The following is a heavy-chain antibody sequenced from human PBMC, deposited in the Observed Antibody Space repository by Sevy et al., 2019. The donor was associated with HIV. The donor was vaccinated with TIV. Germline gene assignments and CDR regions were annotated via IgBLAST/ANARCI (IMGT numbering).Heavy chain of an antibody. CDR1: GFIFSRYG. Sequence: GGSLRLSCKASGFIFSRYGVHWVRQAPGKGLEWVASIFNDGKTKYCGDAVKGRFTISRDDSKNTLYLQMDSLRAEDTAVYYCARESGSDWYLDYWGQGTLVTVSS. CDR3: ARESGSDWYLDY. V-gene: IGHV3-33*01. D-gene: IGHD1-26*01. J-gene: IGHJ4*02. CDR2: IFNDGKTK.